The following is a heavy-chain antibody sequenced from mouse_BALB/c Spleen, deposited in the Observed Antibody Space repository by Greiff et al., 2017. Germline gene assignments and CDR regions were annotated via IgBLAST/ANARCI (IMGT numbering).Heavy chain of an antibody. CDR3: AREEIYYGNYDYAMDY. Sequence: ESGPGLVKPSQSLSLTCSVTGYSITSGYYWNWIRQFPGNKLEWMGYISYDGSNNYNPSLKNRISITRDTSKNQFFLKLNSVTTEDTATYYCAREEIYYGNYDYAMDYWGQGTSVTVSS. V-gene: IGHV3-6*02. D-gene: IGHD2-1*01. J-gene: IGHJ4*01. CDR1: GYSITSGYY. CDR2: ISYDGSN.